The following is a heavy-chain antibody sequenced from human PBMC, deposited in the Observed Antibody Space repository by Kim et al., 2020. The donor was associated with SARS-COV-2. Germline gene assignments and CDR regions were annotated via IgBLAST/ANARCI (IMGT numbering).Heavy chain of an antibody. D-gene: IGHD3-9*01. Sequence: ALKSRVTISVDTSKNQFSLKLSSVTAADTAVYYCVGDFDWLSSGGWFDPWGQGTLVTVSS. CDR3: VGDFDWLSSGGWFDP. V-gene: IGHV4-39*01. J-gene: IGHJ5*02.